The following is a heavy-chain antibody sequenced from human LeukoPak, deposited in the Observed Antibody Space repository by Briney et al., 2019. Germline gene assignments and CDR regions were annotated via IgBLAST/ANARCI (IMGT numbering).Heavy chain of an antibody. CDR3: ARGDCSSSSCFVFDP. CDR1: GFSFSKYW. CDR2: IKDDGKMT. V-gene: IGHV3-74*01. Sequence: GGSLRLSCAASGFSFSKYWMHWVRQVPGKGLVWVSRIKDDGKMTDYADSVKGRFTISRDNAKNMLYLQMNSLRTDDTAVYYCARGDCSSSSCFVFDPWGQGTLVSVSS. D-gene: IGHD2-2*01. J-gene: IGHJ5*02.